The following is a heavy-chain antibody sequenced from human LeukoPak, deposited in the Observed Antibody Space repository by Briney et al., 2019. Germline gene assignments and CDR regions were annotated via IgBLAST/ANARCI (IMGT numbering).Heavy chain of an antibody. D-gene: IGHD6-13*01. CDR2: IYYSGST. V-gene: IGHV4-39*01. CDR1: GGSISSSSYY. CDR3: ARPGIAAAGTPGWFDP. Sequence: PSETLSLTCTVSGGSISSSSYYWGWIRQPPGKGLEWIGSIYYSGSTYYNPSLKSRVTISVDTSKNQFSLKLSSVTAADTAVYYCARPGIAAAGTPGWFDPWGQGTLVTVSS. J-gene: IGHJ5*02.